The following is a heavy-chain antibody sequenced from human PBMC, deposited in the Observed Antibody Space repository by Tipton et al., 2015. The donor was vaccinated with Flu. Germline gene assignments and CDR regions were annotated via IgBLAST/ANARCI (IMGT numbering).Heavy chain of an antibody. D-gene: IGHD6-6*01. Sequence: SLRLSCAASGFTFSSYAMSWVRQAPGKGLEWVSGIGASDGTTNYADSVKGRFTISRDNSKNTLFLQMSSLGADDTAVYYCAKRSGSSSVFDSWGQGSLVTVSS. CDR1: GFTFSSYA. CDR3: AKRSGSSSVFDS. V-gene: IGHV3-23*01. J-gene: IGHJ4*02. CDR2: IGASDGTT.